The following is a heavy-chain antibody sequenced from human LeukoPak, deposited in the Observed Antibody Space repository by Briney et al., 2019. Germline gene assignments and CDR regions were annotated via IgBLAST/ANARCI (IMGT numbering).Heavy chain of an antibody. D-gene: IGHD2-15*01. CDR3: ARDEVVAATFDY. Sequence: PGGSLRLSCAASGFTFSSLSMDWVRQAPGKGLEWVSSISSSSSYIYYADSVKGRFTISRDNAKNSLYLQMNSLRAEDTAVYYCARDEVVAATFDYWGQGTLVTVSS. J-gene: IGHJ4*02. CDR2: ISSSSSYI. CDR1: GFTFSSLS. V-gene: IGHV3-21*01.